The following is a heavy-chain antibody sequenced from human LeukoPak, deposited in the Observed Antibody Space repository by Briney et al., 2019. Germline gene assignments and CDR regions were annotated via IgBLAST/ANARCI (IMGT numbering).Heavy chain of an antibody. CDR3: ARTPSSEQQLFFDY. V-gene: IGHV3-21*01. CDR2: ISSSSYI. D-gene: IGHD6-13*01. Sequence: GGSLRLSCAASGFTFSTYNMNWVRQAPGKGPEWVSSISSSSYIYYADSLKGRFTISRDNAKNSLYLQMNSLRAEDTAVYYCARTPSSEQQLFFDYWGQGTLVTVSS. CDR1: GFTFSTYN. J-gene: IGHJ4*02.